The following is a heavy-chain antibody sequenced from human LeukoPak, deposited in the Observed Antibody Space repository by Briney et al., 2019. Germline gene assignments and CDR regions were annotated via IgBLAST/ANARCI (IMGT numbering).Heavy chain of an antibody. CDR2: INPNSGGT. Sequence: GASVKVSCKASGYTFTGYYMHWVRHAPGQGLEWMGWINPNSGGTNYAQKFQGRVTMTRDTSISTAYMELSRLRSDDTAVYYCAREQNYDSSGYYYDFGDWGQGTLVTVSS. CDR3: AREQNYDSSGYYYDFGD. D-gene: IGHD3-22*01. V-gene: IGHV1-2*02. CDR1: GYTFTGYY. J-gene: IGHJ4*02.